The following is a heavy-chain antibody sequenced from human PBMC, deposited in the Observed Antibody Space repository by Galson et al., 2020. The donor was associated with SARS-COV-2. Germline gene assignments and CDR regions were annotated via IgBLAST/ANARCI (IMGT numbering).Heavy chain of an antibody. D-gene: IGHD6-19*01. J-gene: IGHJ4*02. CDR1: GYSISDGSY. Sequence: SETLSLTCTVSGYSISDGSYWGWIRQPPGKGLEWVGSIYHSGSTDYSPSLESRVSISVDTSKNQFSLTLNSVTAADTAVYYCARYLWQWLGNFDYWGQGALVTVSS. CDR3: ARYLWQWLGNFDY. V-gene: IGHV4-38-2*02. CDR2: IYHSGST.